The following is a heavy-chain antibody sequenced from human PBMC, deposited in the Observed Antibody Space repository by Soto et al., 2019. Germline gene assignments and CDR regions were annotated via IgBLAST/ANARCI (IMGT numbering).Heavy chain of an antibody. CDR1: GFTFSSYA. V-gene: IGHV3-23*01. Sequence: GGSLRLSCAASGFTFSSYAMSWVRQAPGKGLEWVSAISGSGGSTYYADSVKGRFTISRDNSKNTLYLQMNSLRAEDTAVYYCAKNTGIPDRRPRTYIWDPDAFDIWGQGTMVTVSS. J-gene: IGHJ3*02. CDR3: AKNTGIPDRRPRTYIWDPDAFDI. D-gene: IGHD3-16*01. CDR2: ISGSGGST.